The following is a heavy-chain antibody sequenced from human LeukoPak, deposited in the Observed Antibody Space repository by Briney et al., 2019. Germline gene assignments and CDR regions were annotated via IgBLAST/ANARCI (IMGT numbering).Heavy chain of an antibody. D-gene: IGHD3-10*01. Sequence: ASVKVSCKASGYTFTGYYMHWVRQAPGQGLEWMGRINPNSGGTNYAQEFQGRVTMTRDTSISTAYMELSRLRSDDTAVYYCARDYYGSGSYLYWGQGTLVTVSS. CDR2: INPNSGGT. J-gene: IGHJ4*02. V-gene: IGHV1-2*06. CDR3: ARDYYGSGSYLY. CDR1: GYTFTGYY.